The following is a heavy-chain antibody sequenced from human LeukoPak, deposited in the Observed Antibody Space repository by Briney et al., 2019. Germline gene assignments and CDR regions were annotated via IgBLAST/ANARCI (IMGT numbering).Heavy chain of an antibody. Sequence: SGGSLRLSCAASGFTVSSNYMSWVRQAPGKGLEWVSVIYSGGSTYYADSVKGRFTISRDNSKNTLYLQMNSLRAEDTAVYYCARAGYSSSWYQEGAFDIWGQGTMVTVSS. CDR1: GFTVSSNY. CDR2: IYSGGST. CDR3: ARAGYSSSWYQEGAFDI. V-gene: IGHV3-66*01. J-gene: IGHJ3*02. D-gene: IGHD6-13*01.